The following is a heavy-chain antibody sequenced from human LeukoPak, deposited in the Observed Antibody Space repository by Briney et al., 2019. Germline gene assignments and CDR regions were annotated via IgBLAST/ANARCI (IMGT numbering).Heavy chain of an antibody. CDR2: ISAYNGNT. CDR3: ARANMVRGVIIRNWFDP. V-gene: IGHV1-18*04. J-gene: IGHJ5*02. D-gene: IGHD3-10*01. Sequence: ASVKVSCKASGYTFTSYGISWVRQAPGQGLEWMGWISAYNGNTNYAQKLQGRVTMTTDTSTSTAYMELRSLRSGDTAVYHCARANMVRGVIIRNWFDPWGQGTLVTVSS. CDR1: GYTFTSYG.